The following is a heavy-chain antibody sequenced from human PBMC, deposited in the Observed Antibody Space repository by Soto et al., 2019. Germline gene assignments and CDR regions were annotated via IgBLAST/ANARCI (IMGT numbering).Heavy chain of an antibody. CDR1: GGTFSSYA. V-gene: IGHV1-69*13. CDR2: IIPIFGTA. D-gene: IGHD6-19*01. Sequence: GASVKVSCKASGGTFSSYAISWVRQAPGQGLEWMGGIIPIFGTANYAQKFQGRVTITADESTSTAYMELSSLRSEDTAVYYCARDLGWYHSPYYYYYGMDVWGQGTTVTVSS. CDR3: ARDLGWYHSPYYYYYGMDV. J-gene: IGHJ6*02.